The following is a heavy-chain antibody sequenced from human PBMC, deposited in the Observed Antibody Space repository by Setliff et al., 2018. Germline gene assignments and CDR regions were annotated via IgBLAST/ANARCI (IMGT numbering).Heavy chain of an antibody. J-gene: IGHJ1*01. CDR1: GYTFTSYD. D-gene: IGHD6-19*01. CDR3: ARGADRDSSSQFIQH. CDR2: MNPNSANT. V-gene: IGHV1-8*02. Sequence: ASVKVSCKASGYTFTSYDINWVRQATGQGLEWMGWMNPNSANTGCAQKFQGRVTMTRDTSISTAYLELSSLRSEDTAVYYCARGADRDSSSQFIQHWGQGTLVTVS.